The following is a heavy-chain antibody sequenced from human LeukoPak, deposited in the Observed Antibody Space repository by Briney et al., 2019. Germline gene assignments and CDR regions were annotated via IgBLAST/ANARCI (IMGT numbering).Heavy chain of an antibody. D-gene: IGHD3-22*01. Sequence: GGSLRLSCAASGFTFSSYAMSWVRQAPGKGLEWVSAISGSGGSTYYADSVKGRFTISRDNSKNTLYLQMNSLRAEDTAVYYCAKTYYYDSSGSYYFDYWGQGTLVTVSS. J-gene: IGHJ4*02. CDR2: ISGSGGST. CDR1: GFTFSSYA. CDR3: AKTYYYDSSGSYYFDY. V-gene: IGHV3-23*01.